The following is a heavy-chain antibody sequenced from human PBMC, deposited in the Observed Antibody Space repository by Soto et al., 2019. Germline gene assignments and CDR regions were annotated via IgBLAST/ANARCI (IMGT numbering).Heavy chain of an antibody. J-gene: IGHJ4*02. CDR2: IIPIFGTA. V-gene: IGHV1-69*01. Sequence: QVQLVQSGAEVKKPGSSVKVSCKASGGTFSSYAISWVRQAPGQGLEWMGGIIPIFGTANYAQKFQGRVTITADESTSPAHMALSSLRSEDTAVYYCARDPDYSSGWGGVDYWGQGTLVTVSS. CDR1: GGTFSSYA. D-gene: IGHD6-19*01. CDR3: ARDPDYSSGWGGVDY.